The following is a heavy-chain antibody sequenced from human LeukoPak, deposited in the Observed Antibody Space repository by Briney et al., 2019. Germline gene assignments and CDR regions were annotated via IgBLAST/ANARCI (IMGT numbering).Heavy chain of an antibody. CDR1: GYTFTGYY. V-gene: IGHV1-2*02. CDR2: INPNSGGT. Sequence: ASVKVSCKASGYTFTGYYMHWVRQAPGQGLEWMGWINPNSGGTNYAQKFQGRVTMTRDTSISTAYMELSRLRPDDTAVYYCARGGYYYGSGSYYNCDYWGQGTLVTVSS. D-gene: IGHD3-10*01. J-gene: IGHJ4*02. CDR3: ARGGYYYGSGSYYNCDY.